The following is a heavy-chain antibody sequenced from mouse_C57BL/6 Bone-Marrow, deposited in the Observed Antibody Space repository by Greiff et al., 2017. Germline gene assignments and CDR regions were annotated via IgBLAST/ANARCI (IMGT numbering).Heavy chain of an antibody. J-gene: IGHJ2*01. V-gene: IGHV5-4*01. CDR1: GFTFSSYA. CDR2: ISDGGSYT. CDR3: ARDPKGY. Sequence: EVHLVESGGGLVKPGGSLKLSCAASGFTFSSYAMSWVRQTPEKRLEWVATISDGGSYTYYPDNVKGRFTISRDNAKNNLYLQMSHLKSEDTAMYYCARDPKGYWGQGTTLTVSS.